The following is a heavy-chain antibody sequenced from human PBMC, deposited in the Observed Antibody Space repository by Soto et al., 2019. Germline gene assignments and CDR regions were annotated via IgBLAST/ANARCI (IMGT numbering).Heavy chain of an antibody. CDR2: IHYRGST. V-gene: IGHV4-59*01. CDR3: ARDGELRFLEWLPHRAYYYYGMDV. J-gene: IGHJ6*02. Sequence: SETLSLTCTVSGGSISSYYWSWIRQPPGQGLEWDGYIHYRGSTNYNTSPKSRVTISVDTSKNQFSLELSSVTAADTAVYYCARDGELRFLEWLPHRAYYYYGMDVWGQGTTVTVSS. D-gene: IGHD3-3*01. CDR1: GGSISSYY.